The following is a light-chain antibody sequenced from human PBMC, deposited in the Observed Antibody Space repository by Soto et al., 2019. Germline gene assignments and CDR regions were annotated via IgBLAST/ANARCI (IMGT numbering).Light chain of an antibody. Sequence: DIQMTQSPSSLSASVGDRVTITCRASQSISSYLNWYQQKPGKAPKLLIYAASSLQSGVPSRFSGSGSGTDFTLNISSLQPEDFETYYCQLSYSTPRTFGQGTKVDIK. CDR3: QLSYSTPRT. CDR1: QSISSY. CDR2: AAS. V-gene: IGKV1-39*01. J-gene: IGKJ1*01.